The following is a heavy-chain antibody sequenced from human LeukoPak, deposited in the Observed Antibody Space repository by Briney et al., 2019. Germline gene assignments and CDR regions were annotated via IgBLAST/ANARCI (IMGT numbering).Heavy chain of an antibody. CDR2: INWNGGST. J-gene: IGHJ4*02. CDR3: VRDCETYCGGDPPDY. V-gene: IGHV3-20*04. D-gene: IGHD2-21*02. CDR1: GFTFDDYG. Sequence: GGSLRLSCAASGFTFDDYGMSWVRQAPGKGLGWVSGINWNGGSTGYADSVKGRFTISRDDAKNSLYLQMNSLRAEDTAVYYCVRDCETYCGGDPPDYWGQGTPVIVSS.